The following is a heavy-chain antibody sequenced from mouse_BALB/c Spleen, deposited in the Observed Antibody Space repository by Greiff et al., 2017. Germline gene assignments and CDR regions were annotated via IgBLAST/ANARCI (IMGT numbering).Heavy chain of an antibody. CDR2: INSNGGST. V-gene: IGHV5-6-3*01. CDR1: GFTFSSYG. D-gene: IGHD2-3*01. CDR3: ARDDGYYEFAY. Sequence: EVKLVESGGGLVQPGGSLKLSCAASGFTFSSYGMSWVRQTPDKRLELVATINSNGGSTYYPDSVKGRFTISRDNAKNTLYLQMSSLKSEDTAMYYCARDDGYYEFAYWGQGTLVTVSA. J-gene: IGHJ3*01.